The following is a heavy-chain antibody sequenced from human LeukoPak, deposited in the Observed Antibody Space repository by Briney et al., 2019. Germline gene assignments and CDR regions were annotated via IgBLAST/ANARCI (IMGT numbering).Heavy chain of an antibody. V-gene: IGHV1-69*05. CDR2: IIPIFGTA. Sequence: VASVKVSCKASGGTFSSYAISWVRQAPGQGLEWMGRIIPIFGTANYAQKFQGRVTITTDESTSTAYMELSSLRSEDTAVYYCASLDPDYSRSWFDPWGQGTLVTVSS. CDR3: ASLDPDYSRSWFDP. CDR1: GGTFSSYA. D-gene: IGHD4-11*01. J-gene: IGHJ5*02.